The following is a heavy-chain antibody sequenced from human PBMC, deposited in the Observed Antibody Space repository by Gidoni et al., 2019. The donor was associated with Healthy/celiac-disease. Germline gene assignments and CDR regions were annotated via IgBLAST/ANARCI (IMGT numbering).Heavy chain of an antibody. J-gene: IGHJ4*02. CDR1: GFNFSDYY. V-gene: IGHV3-11*01. CDR2: ISSIGSTI. Sequence: QVQLVESGGGLVKPGGSLRISGAASGFNFSDYYMSWIRQAPGKGLECVSYISSIGSTIYDADSVKGRFTISRDNAKSSLYLQMNSLRAEDTAVYYCAREMYSSGLYKFDYWGQGTLVTVSS. CDR3: AREMYSSGLYKFDY. D-gene: IGHD6-19*01.